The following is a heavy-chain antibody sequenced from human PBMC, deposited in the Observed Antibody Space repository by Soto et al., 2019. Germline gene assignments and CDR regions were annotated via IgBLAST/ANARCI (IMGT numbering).Heavy chain of an antibody. CDR1: GFTLSTYS. CDR2: ISKSSTTI. J-gene: IGHJ6*02. Sequence: GGSLRLSCIASGFTLSTYSMTWVRQAPGKGLEWLSYISKSSTTINYADSVKGRFTISRDNAKNSVYLEMSSLRDEDSAVYYCARDPPNFYYYGMDVWGQGTTVTVSS. V-gene: IGHV3-48*02. CDR3: ARDPPNFYYYGMDV.